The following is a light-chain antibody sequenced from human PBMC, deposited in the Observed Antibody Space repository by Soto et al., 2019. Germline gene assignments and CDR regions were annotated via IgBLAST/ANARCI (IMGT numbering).Light chain of an antibody. Sequence: SLATLSVKKGERATLSSRVGHSVSSSLAGYQLKPGQAPRLLIYGAFNRAACIPARFSGSGSGTDFTLTISSLEPEDSAVYYCQQRNIWPPVPFGQ. CDR1: HSVSSS. CDR3: QQRNIWPPVP. V-gene: IGKV3-11*01. J-gene: IGKJ5*01. CDR2: GAF.